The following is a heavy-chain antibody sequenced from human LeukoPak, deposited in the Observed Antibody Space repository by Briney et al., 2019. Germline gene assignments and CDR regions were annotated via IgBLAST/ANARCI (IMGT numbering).Heavy chain of an antibody. CDR1: GGTFSSYA. V-gene: IGHV1-18*01. Sequence: EASVKVSCKASGGTFSSYAISWVRQAPGQGLEWMGWISAYNGNTNYAQKLQGRVTMTTDTSTSTAYMELRSLRSDDTAVYYCARGNRGSRPVDYWGQGTLVTVSS. D-gene: IGHD3-10*01. CDR3: ARGNRGSRPVDY. CDR2: ISAYNGNT. J-gene: IGHJ4*02.